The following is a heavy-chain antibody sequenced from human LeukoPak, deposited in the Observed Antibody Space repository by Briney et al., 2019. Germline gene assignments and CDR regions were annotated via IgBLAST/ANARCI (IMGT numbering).Heavy chain of an antibody. CDR2: IRYDGSNK. D-gene: IGHD1-26*01. CDR3: ARGKSGSYGTKGY. J-gene: IGHJ4*02. Sequence: GGSLRLSCAASGFTFSSYGMHWVRQAPGKGLEWVAFIRYDGSNKYYADSVKGRFTISRDNSKNTLYLQMNSLRAEDTAVYYCARGKSGSYGTKGYWGQGTLVTVSS. V-gene: IGHV3-30*02. CDR1: GFTFSSYG.